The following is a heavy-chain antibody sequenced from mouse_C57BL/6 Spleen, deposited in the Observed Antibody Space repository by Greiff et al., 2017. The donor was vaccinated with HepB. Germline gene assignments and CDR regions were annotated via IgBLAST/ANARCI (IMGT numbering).Heavy chain of an antibody. Sequence: EVQGVESGGDLVKPGGSLKLSCAASGFTFSSYGMSWVRQTPDKRLEWVATISSGGSYTYYPDSVKGRFTISRDNAKNTLYLQMSSLKSEDTAMYYCARHSDYDYDEGFAYWGQGTLVTVSA. J-gene: IGHJ3*01. CDR2: ISSGGSYT. CDR3: ARHSDYDYDEGFAY. D-gene: IGHD2-4*01. CDR1: GFTFSSYG. V-gene: IGHV5-6*01.